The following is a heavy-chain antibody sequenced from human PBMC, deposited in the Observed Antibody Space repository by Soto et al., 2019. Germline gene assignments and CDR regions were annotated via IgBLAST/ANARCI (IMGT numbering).Heavy chain of an antibody. V-gene: IGHV3-30*02. Sequence: GGSLRLSCAASGFTLSSYGMHWVRQAPGKGLEWVAFISYDGSNKYYADSVKGRLTISRDNSKKTLYLQMNSLRSEDTAVYYCAKESVTSTINYYGMDVWGQVTTVTVSS. CDR2: ISYDGSNK. CDR3: AKESVTSTINYYGMDV. D-gene: IGHD3-3*02. CDR1: GFTLSSYG. J-gene: IGHJ6*02.